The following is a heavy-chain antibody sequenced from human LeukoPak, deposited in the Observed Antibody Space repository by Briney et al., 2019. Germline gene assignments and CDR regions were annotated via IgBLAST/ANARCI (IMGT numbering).Heavy chain of an antibody. J-gene: IGHJ3*02. V-gene: IGHV3-23*01. Sequence: GGSLRLSCAASGFTFSSYAMSWVRQAPGKGLEWVSAISGSGGSTYYADSVKGRFTISRDNAKNSLYLQMNSLRAEDTAVYYCARAPKPRTGTTPVGAFDIWGQGTMVTVSS. CDR2: ISGSGGST. CDR1: GFTFSSYA. CDR3: ARAPKPRTGTTPVGAFDI. D-gene: IGHD2-2*01.